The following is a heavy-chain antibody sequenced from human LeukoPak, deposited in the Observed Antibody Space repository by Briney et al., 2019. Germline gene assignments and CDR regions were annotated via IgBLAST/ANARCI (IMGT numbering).Heavy chain of an antibody. CDR3: AKYFDS. CDR1: GGSTSSADYY. V-gene: IGHV4-61*02. Sequence: SQTLSLTCTVSGGSTSSADYYWSWNRQPAGKGLEWIGRIYASGSTNYNPSLNNRVTISLDTSKNQFSLKLSSVTAADTAVYYCAKYFDSWGQGILVTVSS. CDR2: IYASGST. J-gene: IGHJ4*02.